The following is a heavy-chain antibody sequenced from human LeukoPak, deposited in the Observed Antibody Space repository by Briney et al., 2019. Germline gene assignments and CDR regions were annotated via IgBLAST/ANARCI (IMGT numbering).Heavy chain of an antibody. CDR3: AFNNNFKY. V-gene: IGHV3-7*01. J-gene: IGHJ4*02. Sequence: QAGGSLRLSCTASGLTISNYWMSWVRQAPGKGLEWVANIKQDGSERYYVDSVKGRFTISRDNAKNSLSLQMSNVRAEDTAVYYCAFNNNFKYWGQGTQVTVSS. CDR2: IKQDGSER. CDR1: GLTISNYW. D-gene: IGHD4-11*01.